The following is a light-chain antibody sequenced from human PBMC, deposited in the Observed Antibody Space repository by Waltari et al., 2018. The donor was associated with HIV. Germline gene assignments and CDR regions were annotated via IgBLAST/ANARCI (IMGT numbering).Light chain of an antibody. CDR2: DDN. J-gene: IGLJ3*02. V-gene: IGLV3-10*01. CDR1: ALPKRN. CDR3: YSTDTTGYERV. Sequence: SYELTQPPSVSVSPGQTATLPCAGDALPKRNADWYQQRSGQAPVLVIYDDNKRPSGIPERFSGSTSGIVATLTVSRAQVDDEADYYCYSTDTTGYERVFGGGTKLTVL.